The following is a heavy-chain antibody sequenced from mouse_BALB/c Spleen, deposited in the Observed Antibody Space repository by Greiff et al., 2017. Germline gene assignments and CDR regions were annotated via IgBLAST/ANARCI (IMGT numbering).Heavy chain of an antibody. J-gene: IGHJ4*01. D-gene: IGHD1-1*01. CDR2: IYPGDGDT. CDR3: ARVYGSVGYAMDY. CDR1: GYTFTSYW. Sequence: QVQLKESGAELARPGASVKLSCKASGYTFTSYWMQWVKQRPGQGLEWIGAIYPGDGDTRYTQKFKGKATLTADKSSSTAYMQLSSLASEDSAVYYCARVYGSVGYAMDYWGQGTSVTVSS. V-gene: IGHV1-87*01.